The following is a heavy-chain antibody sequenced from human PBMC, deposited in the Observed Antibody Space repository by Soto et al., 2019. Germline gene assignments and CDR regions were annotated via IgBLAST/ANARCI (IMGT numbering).Heavy chain of an antibody. CDR3: AREWATRDYDNPDAFDI. J-gene: IGHJ3*02. D-gene: IGHD3-16*01. CDR2: ISYDGSNK. CDR1: GFTFSSYA. Sequence: GGSLRLSCAASGFTFSSYAMHWVRQAPGKELEWVAVISYDGSNKYYADSVKGRFTISRDNSKNTLYLQMNSLRAEDTAVYYCAREWATRDYDNPDAFDIWGQGTMVTVSS. V-gene: IGHV3-30-3*01.